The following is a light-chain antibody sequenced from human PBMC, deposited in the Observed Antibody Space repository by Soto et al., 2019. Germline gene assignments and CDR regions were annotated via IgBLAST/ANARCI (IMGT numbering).Light chain of an antibody. V-gene: IGKV3-15*01. Sequence: EIVMTQSPATLSVSPGERATLSCRASQSVSSNLAWYQQKPGQAPRLLIYGASTRATGIPVRFSGSGSGTEFTLTISSLQSEDFAVYYCQQYNNWSLYTFGQGTTLEIK. J-gene: IGKJ2*01. CDR3: QQYNNWSLYT. CDR1: QSVSSN. CDR2: GAS.